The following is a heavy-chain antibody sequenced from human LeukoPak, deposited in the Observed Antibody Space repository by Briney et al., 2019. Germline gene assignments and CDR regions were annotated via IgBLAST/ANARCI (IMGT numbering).Heavy chain of an antibody. V-gene: IGHV4-59*02. CDR1: GGSVSDYY. J-gene: IGHJ4*02. CDR2: IYYTGT. D-gene: IGHD7-27*01. CDR3: ASRKLGNDY. Sequence: SETLSLACTVSGGSVSDYYWSWIRQSPGKGLEWIGYIYYTGTSYNPSLKSRVTISADTSKNQFSLNLSSVTAADTAVYYCASRKLGNDYWGQGTLVTVSS.